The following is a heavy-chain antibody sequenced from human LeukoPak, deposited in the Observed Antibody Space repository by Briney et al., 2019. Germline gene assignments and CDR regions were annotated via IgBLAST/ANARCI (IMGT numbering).Heavy chain of an antibody. J-gene: IGHJ2*01. D-gene: IGHD4-23*01. CDR1: GYTFTGYY. CDR2: INPNSGGT. V-gene: IGHV1-2*02. Sequence: ASAKVSCKASGYTFTGYYMHWVRQAPGQGLEWMGWINPNSGGTNYAQKFQGRVTMTRDTSISTAYMELSRLRSDDTAVYYCARVRVGGNSDWYFDLWGRGTLVTVSS. CDR3: ARVRVGGNSDWYFDL.